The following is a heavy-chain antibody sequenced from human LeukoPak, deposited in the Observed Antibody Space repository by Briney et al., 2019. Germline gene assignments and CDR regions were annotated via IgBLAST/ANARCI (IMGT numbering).Heavy chain of an antibody. V-gene: IGHV4-34*01. CDR3: ARREGGYYYVVDY. CDR2: INHSGST. CDR1: GASFSGYY. D-gene: IGHD3-22*01. J-gene: IGHJ4*02. Sequence: SETLSLTCAVYGASFSGYYWSWIRQPPGKGLEWIGGINHSGSTNYNPSLKSRVTISVDTSKNQFSLKLSSVTAADTAVYYCARREGGYYYVVDYWGQGTLVTVSS.